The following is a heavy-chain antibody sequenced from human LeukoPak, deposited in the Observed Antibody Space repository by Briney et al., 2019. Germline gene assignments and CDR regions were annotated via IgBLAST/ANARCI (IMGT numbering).Heavy chain of an antibody. Sequence: PSETLSLTCAVYGGSFSGYYWSWIRQPPGKGLEWIGEMNHSGSTNYNPSLKSRVTISVDTSKNQFSLKLSSVTAADTAVYYCARFPYYDFWSGPRGVFDIWGQGTMVTVSS. CDR2: MNHSGST. J-gene: IGHJ3*02. V-gene: IGHV4-34*01. CDR3: ARFPYYDFWSGPRGVFDI. D-gene: IGHD3-3*01. CDR1: GGSFSGYY.